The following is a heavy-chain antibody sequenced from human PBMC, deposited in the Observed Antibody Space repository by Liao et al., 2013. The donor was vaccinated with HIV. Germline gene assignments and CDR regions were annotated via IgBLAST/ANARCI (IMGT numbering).Heavy chain of an antibody. J-gene: IGHJ4*02. D-gene: IGHD3-3*01. CDR2: INHSGST. V-gene: IGHV4-34*01. CDR3: ARRRGGLSGYDFWSGYYRRLGGFDY. CDR1: GGSFSGYY. Sequence: QVQLQQWGAGLLKPSETLSLTCAVYGGSFSGYYWSWIRQPPGKGLEWIGEINHSGSTNYNPSLKSRVTISVDTSKNQFSLKLSSVTAADTAVYYCARRRGGLSGYDFWSGYYRRLGGFDYWGQGTLVTVSS.